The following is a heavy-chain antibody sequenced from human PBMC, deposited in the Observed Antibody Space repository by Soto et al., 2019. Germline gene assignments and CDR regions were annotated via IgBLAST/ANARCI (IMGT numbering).Heavy chain of an antibody. CDR3: ARIGAVPGFIDY. CDR1: GGSISSGDYY. Sequence: PSETLSLTCTVSGGSISSGDYYWSWIRQPPGKGLEWIGYIYYSGSTYYNPSLKSRVTISVDTSKNQFSLKLSSVTAADTAVYYCARIGAVPGFIDYWGQGTLVTVSS. D-gene: IGHD3-10*01. V-gene: IGHV4-30-4*01. CDR2: IYYSGST. J-gene: IGHJ4*02.